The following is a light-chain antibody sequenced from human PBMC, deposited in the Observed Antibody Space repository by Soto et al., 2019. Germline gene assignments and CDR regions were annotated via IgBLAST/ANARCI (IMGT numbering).Light chain of an antibody. J-gene: IGLJ1*01. CDR1: SSDIGGYNY. CDR3: CSYAGTRTSWV. V-gene: IGLV2-23*01. Sequence: QSVLTQPASVSGSPGQSVTISCTGTSSDIGGYNYVSWYQQHPGKAPKLMIFEGTKRPSGVSDRFSGSKSGNTASLTISGLQAEDEADYHCCSYAGTRTSWVFGTGTKLTVL. CDR2: EGT.